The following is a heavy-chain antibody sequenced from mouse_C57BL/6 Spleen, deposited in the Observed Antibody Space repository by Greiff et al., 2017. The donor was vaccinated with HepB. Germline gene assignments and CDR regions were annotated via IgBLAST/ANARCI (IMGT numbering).Heavy chain of an antibody. V-gene: IGHV5-9*01. CDR2: ISGGGGNT. CDR3: ARRERVGYFDV. J-gene: IGHJ1*03. Sequence: EVMLVESGGGLVKPGGSLKLSCAASGFTFSSYTMSWVRQTPEKRLEWVATISGGGGNTYYPDSVKGRFTISRDNAKNTLYLQMSSLRSEDTALYYCARRERVGYFDVWGTGTTVTVSS. CDR1: GFTFSSYT.